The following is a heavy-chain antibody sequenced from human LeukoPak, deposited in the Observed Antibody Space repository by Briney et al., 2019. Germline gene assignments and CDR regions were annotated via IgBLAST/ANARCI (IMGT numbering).Heavy chain of an antibody. CDR3: ARVPRSGYCSSTSCYTGDY. V-gene: IGHV3-7*01. D-gene: IGHD2-2*02. CDR1: GFGFSTYS. J-gene: IGHJ4*02. Sequence: GGSLRLSCAAAGFGFSTYSMTWVRQAPGKGLEWVANIKQDGSEKYYVDSVKGRFTISRDNAKNSLYLQMNSLRAEDTAVYYCARVPRSGYCSSTSCYTGDYWGQGTLVTVSS. CDR2: IKQDGSEK.